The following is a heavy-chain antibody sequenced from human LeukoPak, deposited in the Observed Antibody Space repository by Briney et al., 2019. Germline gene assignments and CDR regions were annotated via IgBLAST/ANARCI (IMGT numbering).Heavy chain of an antibody. Sequence: GGSLRLSCAASGFTFNTYGMNWVRQAPGKGLEWLSYIGPGPSHTYYADSVRGRFVISRDDAKSSLYLQMNSLRAEDTAVYYCAKSGMVVATTLSEFDIWGQGTRVTVSS. V-gene: IGHV3-21*01. CDR2: IGPGPSHT. CDR1: GFTFNTYG. CDR3: AKSGMVVATTLSEFDI. J-gene: IGHJ3*02. D-gene: IGHD2-15*01.